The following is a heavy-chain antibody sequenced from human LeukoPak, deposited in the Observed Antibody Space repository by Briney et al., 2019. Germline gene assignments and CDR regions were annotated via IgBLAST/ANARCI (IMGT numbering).Heavy chain of an antibody. CDR1: GFTFTGHT. V-gene: IGHV3-23*01. D-gene: IGHD3-3*01. J-gene: IGHJ4*02. CDR3: VKDPNPLYDLWTGYK. Sequence: SGGSLRLSCAASGFTFTGHTMTWLRQAPGKGLEWVSIIGGRDDRTYYADFVEGRFAISRDNSKNTLYLHMSRLRAEDTAVYYCVKDPNPLYDLWTGYKWGQGTLVTVSS. CDR2: IGGRDDRT.